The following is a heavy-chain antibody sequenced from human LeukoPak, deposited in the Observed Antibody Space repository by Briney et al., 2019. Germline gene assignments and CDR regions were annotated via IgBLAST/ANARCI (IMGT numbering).Heavy chain of an antibody. CDR1: GVSVSSSTYY. J-gene: IGHJ4*02. Sequence: PSETLSLTCTVSGVSVSSSTYYWNWIRQPPGKGLEWIGYIYNSGSTNYNPSFKSRVTISADTSRNQFSLKVSFVTAADTAVYYCARGQVGATQLFDYWGQGTLVTVSS. CDR2: IYNSGST. D-gene: IGHD1-26*01. CDR3: ARGQVGATQLFDY. V-gene: IGHV4-61*01.